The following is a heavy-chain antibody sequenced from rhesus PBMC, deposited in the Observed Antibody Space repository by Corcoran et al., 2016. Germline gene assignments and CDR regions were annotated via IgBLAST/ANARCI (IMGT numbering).Heavy chain of an antibody. J-gene: IGHJ4*01. CDR3: ARLGDDYGYYYTPYFDY. CDR2: INGNSGST. V-gene: IGHV4-80*01. D-gene: IGHD3S6*01. CDR1: GGSFSSYS. Sequence: QVQLQESGPGLVKPSETLSLTCAVSGGSFSSYSWSWIRQPPGKGLEWIGEINGNSGSTNYNPSLKSRVTISKDATKNQFSLKLSSVTAADTAVYYCARLGDDYGYYYTPYFDYWGQGVLVTVSS.